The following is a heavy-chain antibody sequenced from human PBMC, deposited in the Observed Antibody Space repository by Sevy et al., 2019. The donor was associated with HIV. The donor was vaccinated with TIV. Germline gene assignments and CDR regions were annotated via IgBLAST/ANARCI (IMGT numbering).Heavy chain of an antibody. V-gene: IGHV4-59*08. J-gene: IGHJ4*02. CDR1: GGCITSLY. CDR3: AGENAWGRGYS. Sequence: SETLSLTCTVSGGCITSLYWNWIRQPPGKGLESIANIYYNGHINYNPSLKSRVTLSLDTSKNQFSLRLSSVTAADTAMYYCAGENAWGRGYSWGQRTLVTVSS. D-gene: IGHD1-26*01. CDR2: IYYNGHI.